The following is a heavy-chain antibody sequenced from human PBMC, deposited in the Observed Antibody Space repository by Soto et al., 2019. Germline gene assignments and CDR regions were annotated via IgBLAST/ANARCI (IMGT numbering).Heavy chain of an antibody. CDR2: ISGSGGST. CDR1: GFTFSSYA. V-gene: IGHV3-23*01. CDR3: AKSKWLRLGDHDAFDI. J-gene: IGHJ3*02. Sequence: EVQLLESGGGLVQPGGSLRLSCAASGFTFSSYAMSWVRQAPGKGLEWVSAISGSGGSTYYADSVKGRFTISRDNSKNTLYLHMNSLRAEDTAVYYCAKSKWLRLGDHDAFDIWGQGTMVTVSS. D-gene: IGHD5-12*01.